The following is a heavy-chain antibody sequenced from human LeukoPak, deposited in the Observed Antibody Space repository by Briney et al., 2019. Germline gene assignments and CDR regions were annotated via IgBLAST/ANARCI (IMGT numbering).Heavy chain of an antibody. J-gene: IGHJ3*02. CDR2: IHFDGSDE. CDR1: GFSFTYSA. Sequence: GGSLRLSCAASGFSFTYSAMHWVRQAPGKGLEWVACIHFDGSDEFYADSVKGRFTISRDNAKNSLYLQMNSLRAEDTAVYYCAREGPKGILDAFDIWGQETMVTVSS. V-gene: IGHV3-30*02. D-gene: IGHD2-15*01. CDR3: AREGPKGILDAFDI.